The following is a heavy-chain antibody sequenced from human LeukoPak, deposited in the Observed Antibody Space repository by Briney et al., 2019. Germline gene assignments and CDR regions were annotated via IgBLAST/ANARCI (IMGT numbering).Heavy chain of an antibody. CDR1: GCTLSSYA. J-gene: IGHJ4*02. CDR3: ASTYGDYFGIY. D-gene: IGHD4-17*01. CDR2: IIPIFGTA. V-gene: IGHV1-69*13. Sequence: ASVKVSCKASGCTLSSYAISWLRQAPGQGLEWMGGIIPIFGTANYAQKFQGRVTITADESTSTAYMELSSLRSEDTAVYYCASTYGDYFGIYWAQGTLVTVSS.